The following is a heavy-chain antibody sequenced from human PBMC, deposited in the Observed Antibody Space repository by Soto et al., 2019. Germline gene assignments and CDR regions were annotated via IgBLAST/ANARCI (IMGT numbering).Heavy chain of an antibody. D-gene: IGHD1-26*01. CDR1: GFIFENFG. Sequence: GASLRLSCAASGFIFENFGMSWVLQAPGKGLERIGSISGSGFKKYYADSVKGRFTMSRDNSKSTVYLELNNLSAEDTAVYHCAKNQGVELVPLATVDWFDPWGQGSVVTVSS. CDR2: ISGSGFKK. J-gene: IGHJ5*02. V-gene: IGHV3-23*01. CDR3: AKNQGVELVPLATVDWFDP.